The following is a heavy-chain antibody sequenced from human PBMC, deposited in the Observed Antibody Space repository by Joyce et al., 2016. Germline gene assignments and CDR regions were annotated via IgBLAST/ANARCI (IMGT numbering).Heavy chain of an antibody. CDR2: IKQYGSEK. CDR3: AREKVDYYESSGYYVNWFDP. J-gene: IGHJ5*02. CDR1: GFTLNSFW. V-gene: IGHV3-7*03. Sequence: EVQLVESGGDLVQPGGSLRLSCAASGFTLNSFWMTWVRQAQGKGMEWVAHIKQYGSEKYYVDSVKGRFSISRDNTKNELYLQMKGLRVDDTAVYYCAREKVDYYESSGYYVNWFDPWGQGTLVTVSA. D-gene: IGHD3-22*01.